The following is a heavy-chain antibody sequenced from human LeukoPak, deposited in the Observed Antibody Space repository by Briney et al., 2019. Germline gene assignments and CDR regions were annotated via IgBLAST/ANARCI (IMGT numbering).Heavy chain of an antibody. CDR3: ARAGASYSFDY. CDR1: GGSISSYY. CDR2: IYYSGST. Sequence: PSETLSLTCTVSGGSISSYYWSWIRQPPGKGLEWIGYIYYSGSTNYNPSLKSRVTISADTSKNQFSLKLSSVTAADTAVYYCARAGASYSFDYWGQGTLVTVSS. V-gene: IGHV4-59*01. D-gene: IGHD2-21*01. J-gene: IGHJ4*02.